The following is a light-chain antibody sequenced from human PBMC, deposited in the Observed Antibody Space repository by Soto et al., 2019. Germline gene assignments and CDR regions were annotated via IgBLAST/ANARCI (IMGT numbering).Light chain of an antibody. J-gene: IGKJ4*01. CDR2: GAS. Sequence: EIVLTQSPTTLSLSPGERATLSCRASQNVNNYLAWYQQKPGQAPRLLIYGASNRATGIPDRFSGSGSGTDFTLTISSLQPEDFATDYCQQSYSTLLTFGGGTKVDIK. CDR1: QNVNNY. V-gene: IGKV3-11*01. CDR3: QQSYSTLLT.